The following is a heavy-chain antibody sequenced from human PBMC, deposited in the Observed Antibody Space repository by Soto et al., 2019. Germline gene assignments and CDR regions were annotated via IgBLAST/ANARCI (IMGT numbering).Heavy chain of an antibody. J-gene: IGHJ4*02. Sequence: QVQLQQWGAGLLKPSETLSLTCAVYGGSFSGYYWSWIRQPPGKGLEWIGEINHSGSTNYNPSLKSQVTITVDTSKNQFSLKLSSVTAADTAVYYCQSGSHTNDYWGQGTLVTVSS. CDR2: INHSGST. CDR3: QSGSHTNDY. V-gene: IGHV4-34*01. CDR1: GGSFSGYY. D-gene: IGHD1-26*01.